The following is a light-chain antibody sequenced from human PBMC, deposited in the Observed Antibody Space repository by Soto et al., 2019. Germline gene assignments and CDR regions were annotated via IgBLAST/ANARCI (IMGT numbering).Light chain of an antibody. CDR2: DAS. V-gene: IGKV1-5*01. CDR3: QPYNSYLWT. J-gene: IGKJ1*01. Sequence: DIQMTQSPSTLSASVGDRVTITCRASQSIRTWLAWYQQKPGKAPNLLIYDASSLESGVPSRFSGSGSGTEFTLTISSLQPDDFATYYCQPYNSYLWTFGQGTKVDI. CDR1: QSIRTW.